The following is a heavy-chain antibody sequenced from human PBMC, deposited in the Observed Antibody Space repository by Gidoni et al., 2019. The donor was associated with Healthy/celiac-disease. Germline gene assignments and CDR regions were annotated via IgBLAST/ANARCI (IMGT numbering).Heavy chain of an antibody. CDR2: IKSKTDGGPT. CDR3: TTEGAAGPFDY. D-gene: IGHD6-13*01. J-gene: IGHJ4*02. V-gene: IGHV3-15*01. Sequence: EVQLEESGGGLVTPGGSLRLSCAASGFTFSNAWMSWVRQAPGKGLEWVGRIKSKTDGGPTDYAAPVKGRFTISRDDSKTTLYLQMNSLKTEDTAVYYCTTEGAAGPFDYWGQGTLVTVSS. CDR1: GFTFSNAW.